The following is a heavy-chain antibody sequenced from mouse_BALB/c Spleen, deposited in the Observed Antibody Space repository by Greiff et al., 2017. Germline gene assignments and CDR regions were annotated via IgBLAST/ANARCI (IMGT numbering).Heavy chain of an antibody. Sequence: EVQLQESGPGLVKPSQSLSLTCSVTGYSITSGYYWNWIRQFPGNKLEWMGYISYDGSNNYNPSLKNRISITRDTSKNQFFLKLNSVTTEDTATYYCAREGHYYGSTLDYWGQGTTLTVSS. V-gene: IGHV3-6*02. CDR1: GYSITSGYY. J-gene: IGHJ2*01. CDR3: AREGHYYGSTLDY. D-gene: IGHD1-1*01. CDR2: ISYDGSN.